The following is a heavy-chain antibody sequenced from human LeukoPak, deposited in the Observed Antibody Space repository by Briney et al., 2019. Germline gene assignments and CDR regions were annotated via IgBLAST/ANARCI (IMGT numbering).Heavy chain of an antibody. V-gene: IGHV3-23*01. CDR2: ISASGGST. Sequence: GGSLRLSCAASGFTFSSYWMSWVRQAPGKGLEWVSGISASGGSTYYADSVKGRFTISRDNFKNTLYLQMNSLRAEDTAVYYCAKDPHLGYTDYWGQGTLVIVSS. CDR1: GFTFSSYW. CDR3: AKDPHLGYTDY. J-gene: IGHJ4*02. D-gene: IGHD5-18*01.